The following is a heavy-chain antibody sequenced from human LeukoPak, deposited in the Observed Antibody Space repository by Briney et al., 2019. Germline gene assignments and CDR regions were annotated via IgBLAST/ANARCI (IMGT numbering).Heavy chain of an antibody. CDR1: GFTFSSSW. J-gene: IGHJ5*02. D-gene: IGHD3-22*01. Sequence: GGSLRLSCAASGFTFSSSWMSWVRQAPGKGLEWVANIKEDGSEECYVDSVKGRFSISRDNAKNSLYLQMNSLRVEDTAVYYCTRGRLTMTWGQGTLVTVSS. CDR2: IKEDGSEE. CDR3: TRGRLTMT. V-gene: IGHV3-7*01.